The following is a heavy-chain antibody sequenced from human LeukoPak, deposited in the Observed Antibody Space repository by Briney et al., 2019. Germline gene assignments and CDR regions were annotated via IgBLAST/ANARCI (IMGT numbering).Heavy chain of an antibody. V-gene: IGHV4-30-4*01. J-gene: IGHJ1*01. D-gene: IGHD3-10*01. CDR2: IYYSGST. CDR3: ARVDMVRGALTEY. Sequence: SETLSLTCTVSGGSISSGDYYWSWIHQPPGKGLEWIGYIYYSGSTYYNPSLKSRVTISVDTSKNQFSLKLSSVTAADTAVYYCARVDMVRGALTEYWGQGTLVTVSS. CDR1: GGSISSGDYY.